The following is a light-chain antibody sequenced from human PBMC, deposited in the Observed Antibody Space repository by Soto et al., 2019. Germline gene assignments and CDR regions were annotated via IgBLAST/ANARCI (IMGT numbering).Light chain of an antibody. CDR1: QSVTSSY. Sequence: EIVLTQSPGTLSLAPGERATLSCRASQSVTSSYLAWYQQKPGQAPRLLIYAASSRATGIPDKFSGSGSGTDFTLPVSRLEPEDFAVFYCQQYGSFPPTFGQGTKLEIK. CDR3: QQYGSFPPT. V-gene: IGKV3-20*01. J-gene: IGKJ2*01. CDR2: AAS.